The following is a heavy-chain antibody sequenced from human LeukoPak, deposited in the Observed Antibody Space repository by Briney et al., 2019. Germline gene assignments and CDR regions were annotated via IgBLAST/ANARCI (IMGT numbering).Heavy chain of an antibody. Sequence: PSETLSLTCAVYGGSFSGYYWSWIRQPPGKGLEWIGEINHSGSTNYNPSLKSRVTTSVGTSKNQFSLKLSSVTAADTAVYYCARIAVAGSDAFDIWGQGTMVTVSS. CDR1: GGSFSGYY. D-gene: IGHD6-19*01. CDR2: INHSGST. V-gene: IGHV4-34*01. CDR3: ARIAVAGSDAFDI. J-gene: IGHJ3*02.